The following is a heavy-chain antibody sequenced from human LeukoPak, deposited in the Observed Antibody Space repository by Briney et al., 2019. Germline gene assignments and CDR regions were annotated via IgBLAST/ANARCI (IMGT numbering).Heavy chain of an antibody. Sequence: SVKVSCKVSGYTLTELSMHWVRQAPGKGLEWMGGITPIFRTPNYAQKFQGRVTITAVESMSTAYMGLSSLRSEDTAVYYCARGWLAETTVVTPYNYWGQGTLVTVSS. CDR1: GYTLTELS. CDR3: ARGWLAETTVVTPYNY. D-gene: IGHD2-21*02. J-gene: IGHJ4*02. CDR2: ITPIFRTP. V-gene: IGHV1-69*13.